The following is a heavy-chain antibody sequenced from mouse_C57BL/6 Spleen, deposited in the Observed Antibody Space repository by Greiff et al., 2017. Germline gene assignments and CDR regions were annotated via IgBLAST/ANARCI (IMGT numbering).Heavy chain of an antibody. CDR3: ARHDPPYYSNYFFAY. CDR1: GYTFTEYT. Sequence: VQLQQSGAELVQPGASVKLSCKASGYTFTEYTIHWVKQRSGQGLEWIGWFYSGSGSIKYNEKFKDKATLTADNSSSPVNMEFSRMTSEDSAVYFCARHDPPYYSNYFFAYWGQGTLVTVSA. V-gene: IGHV1-62-2*01. D-gene: IGHD2-5*01. J-gene: IGHJ3*01. CDR2: FYSGSGSI.